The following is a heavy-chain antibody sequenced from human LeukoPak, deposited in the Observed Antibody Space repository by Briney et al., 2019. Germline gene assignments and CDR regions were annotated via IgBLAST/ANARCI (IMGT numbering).Heavy chain of an antibody. V-gene: IGHV1-69*05. CDR3: ARGVQLDYYYYYMDV. D-gene: IGHD5-18*01. CDR2: IIPIFGTA. CDR1: GGTFSSYA. J-gene: IGHJ6*03. Sequence: ASVKVSCKGTGGTFSSYAISWVRQAPGQGLEWMGRIIPIFGTANYAQKFQGRVTITTDESTSTAYMELSSLRSEDTAVYYCARGVQLDYYYYYMDVWGKGTTVTVSS.